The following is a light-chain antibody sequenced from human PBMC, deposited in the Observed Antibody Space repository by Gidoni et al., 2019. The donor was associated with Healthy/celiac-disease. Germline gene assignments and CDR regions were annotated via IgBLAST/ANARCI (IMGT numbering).Light chain of an antibody. CDR3: QQYNRYSYT. Sequence: DIQMTQSPSTLSASVGERVTITCRASQSISSWLAWYQQKPGKAPKLLIYKASSLESGVPSRFSGSGSGTEFTLTISSLQPDDFATYYCQQYNRYSYTFGQGTKLEIK. CDR2: KAS. J-gene: IGKJ2*01. CDR1: QSISSW. V-gene: IGKV1-5*03.